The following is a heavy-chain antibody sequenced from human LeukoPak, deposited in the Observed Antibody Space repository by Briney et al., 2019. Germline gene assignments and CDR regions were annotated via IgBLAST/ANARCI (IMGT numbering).Heavy chain of an antibody. CDR1: GLTFTNAW. Sequence: PGGSLRLSCAASGLTFTNAWMSWVRQAPGKGLEWIGRIKSKTDGGTTDYAAPVKGRFTISRDDSENTLYLQMNSLKTEDTAVYFCTTETNWYFDLWGRGTLVTVSS. J-gene: IGHJ2*01. D-gene: IGHD1-1*01. CDR3: TTETNWYFDL. CDR2: IKSKTDGGTT. V-gene: IGHV3-15*01.